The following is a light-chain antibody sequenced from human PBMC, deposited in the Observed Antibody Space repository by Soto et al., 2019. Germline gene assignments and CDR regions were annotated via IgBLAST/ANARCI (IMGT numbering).Light chain of an antibody. V-gene: IGKV1-8*01. J-gene: IGKJ5*01. CDR2: AAS. CDR3: QQYYSYPAIT. Sequence: AIRMTQSPSSFSASTGDRVTISFLASQGISSYLAWYQQKPGKAPKLLIYAASTLQSGVPSRFSGSGSGTDFTLTISCLQSEDFATYYCQQYYSYPAITFGQGTRLEI. CDR1: QGISSY.